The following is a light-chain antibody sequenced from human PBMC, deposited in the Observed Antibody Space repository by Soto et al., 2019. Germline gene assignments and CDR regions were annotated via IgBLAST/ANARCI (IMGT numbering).Light chain of an antibody. V-gene: IGKV3-15*01. J-gene: IGKJ2*01. Sequence: EIVMTQSPATLSVSPGERATLSCRASQSVSSNLAWYQQKPGQAPRLLIYGASTRATGIPARFSGSGSGTEFTLTISSLQSEDFAVYYCHCQKYDDSPVYTFGQGTKLEIK. CDR3: HCQKYDDSPVYT. CDR2: GAS. CDR1: QSVSSN.